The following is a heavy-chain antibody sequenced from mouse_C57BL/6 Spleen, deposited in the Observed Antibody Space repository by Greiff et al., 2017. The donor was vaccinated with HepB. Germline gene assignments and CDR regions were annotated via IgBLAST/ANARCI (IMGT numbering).Heavy chain of an antibody. CDR1: GYTFTDYY. Sequence: VKLMESGAELVRPGASVKLSCKASGYTFTDYYINWVKQRPGQGLEWIARIYPGSGNTYYNEKFKGKATLTAEKSSSTAYMQLSSLTSEDSAVYFCARDYGSSYESAMDYWGQGTSVTVSS. CDR2: IYPGSGNT. D-gene: IGHD1-1*01. CDR3: ARDYGSSYESAMDY. V-gene: IGHV1-76*01. J-gene: IGHJ4*01.